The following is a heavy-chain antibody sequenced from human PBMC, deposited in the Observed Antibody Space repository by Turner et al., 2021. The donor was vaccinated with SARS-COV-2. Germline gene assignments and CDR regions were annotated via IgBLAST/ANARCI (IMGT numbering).Heavy chain of an antibody. CDR3: AREIVVPAAYGGGFDY. CDR2: ITSRSSYI. Sequence: EVPLVESGGGLVKLGGSLRLSCAASGFTFSRYSMNWVRQAAGKGLEWGSSITSRSSYIYYAASVKGRFTITRDNAKNSLYLQMNSLRAEDTAVYYCAREIVVPAAYGGGFDYWGQGTLVTVSS. CDR1: GFTFSRYS. D-gene: IGHD2-2*01. J-gene: IGHJ4*02. V-gene: IGHV3-21*01.